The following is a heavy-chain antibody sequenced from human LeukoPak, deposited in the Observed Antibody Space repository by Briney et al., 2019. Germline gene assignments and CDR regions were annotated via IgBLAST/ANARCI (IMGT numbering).Heavy chain of an antibody. Sequence: GRSLRLSCAASGFTFSSYGMHWVRQAPGKGLEWVAVISYDGSNKYYADSVKGRFTTSRDNSKNTLYLQMNSLRAEDTAVYYCAKGRATYYYDSSGLDYFDYWGQGTLVTVSS. CDR1: GFTFSSYG. V-gene: IGHV3-30*18. D-gene: IGHD3-22*01. J-gene: IGHJ4*02. CDR3: AKGRATYYYDSSGLDYFDY. CDR2: ISYDGSNK.